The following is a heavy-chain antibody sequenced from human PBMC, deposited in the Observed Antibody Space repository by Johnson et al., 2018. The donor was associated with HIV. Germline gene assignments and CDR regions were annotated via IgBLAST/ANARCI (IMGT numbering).Heavy chain of an antibody. CDR2: ISYDGSNK. Sequence: QVQLVESGGGVVQPGRSLRLSCAASGFTFSSYAMHWVRQAPGKGLEWVAVISYDGSNKYYADSVKGRFTISRDNSKNTLYLQMNSLRAEDTAVYYCARDSGLLLGSQGGFSAFDSWGQGTMVTVSS. J-gene: IGHJ3*02. D-gene: IGHD3-10*01. V-gene: IGHV3-30*04. CDR1: GFTFSSYA. CDR3: ARDSGLLLGSQGGFSAFDS.